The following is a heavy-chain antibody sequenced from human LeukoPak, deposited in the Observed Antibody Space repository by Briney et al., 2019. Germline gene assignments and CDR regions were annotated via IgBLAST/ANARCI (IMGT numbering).Heavy chain of an antibody. D-gene: IGHD3-10*01. V-gene: IGHV1-8*01. J-gene: IGHJ6*02. Sequence: GASVKVSCKASGYTFTSYDINWVRQATGQGLEWMGWMNPNSGNTGYAQKFQGRVTMTRNTSISTAYMELSSLRSEDTAVYYCARGGLDPDLLWFGEYYYYGMDVWGQGTTVTVSS. CDR2: MNPNSGNT. CDR1: GYTFTSYD. CDR3: ARGGLDPDLLWFGEYYYYGMDV.